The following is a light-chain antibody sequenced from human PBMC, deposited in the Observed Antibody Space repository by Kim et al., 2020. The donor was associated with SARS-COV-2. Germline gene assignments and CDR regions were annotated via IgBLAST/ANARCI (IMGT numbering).Light chain of an antibody. CDR3: QQYGSSPRT. J-gene: IGKJ1*01. CDR1: QSVSSSY. CDR2: GAS. Sequence: YPGKRAPLSCRASQSVSSSYLAWDQQKPGQAPRLLIYGASSRATGIPDRFSGSGSGTDFTLTISRLEPEDFAVYYCQQYGSSPRTFGQGTKVDIK. V-gene: IGKV3-20*01.